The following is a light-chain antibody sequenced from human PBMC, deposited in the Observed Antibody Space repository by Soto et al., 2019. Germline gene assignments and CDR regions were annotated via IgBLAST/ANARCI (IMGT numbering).Light chain of an antibody. J-gene: IGKJ3*01. V-gene: IGKV1-27*01. CDR1: QGISNY. CDR3: HKYDSVPFT. Sequence: DFPMTQSPSSLSASVGDRVTITCRASQGISNYLAWYQQKPGKVPKVLIYAASTLQSGVPSRFSGSGSGTDFTLTITSLQPEDVATYYCHKYDSVPFTFGPGTEVEI. CDR2: AAS.